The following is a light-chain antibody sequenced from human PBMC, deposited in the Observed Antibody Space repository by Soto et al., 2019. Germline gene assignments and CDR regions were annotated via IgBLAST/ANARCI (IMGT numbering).Light chain of an antibody. CDR3: LLSYSGSRV. Sequence: QAVVTQEPSLTVSPGGTVTLTCGSSTGAVTSGHYPHWFQQKPGQAPRTLIYDTSNKPSWTPARFSGSLLGGKAALTLSGAQPEDEDEYNCLLSYSGSRVSGGGTKVTVL. CDR2: DTS. V-gene: IGLV7-46*01. CDR1: TGAVTSGHY. J-gene: IGLJ2*01.